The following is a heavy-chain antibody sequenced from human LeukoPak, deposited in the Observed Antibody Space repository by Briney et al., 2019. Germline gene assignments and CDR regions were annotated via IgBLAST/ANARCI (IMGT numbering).Heavy chain of an antibody. V-gene: IGHV4-31*03. Sequence: PSQTLSLTCTVSGGSISSGAYYWSWIRQHPGEGLEWIGYIYYSGSTYYNPSLKSRVTISVDTSKNQFSLKLSSVTAADTAVYYCARATTVTTPADYWGQGTLVTVSS. D-gene: IGHD4-17*01. CDR3: ARATTVTTPADY. J-gene: IGHJ4*02. CDR1: GGSISSGAYY. CDR2: IYYSGST.